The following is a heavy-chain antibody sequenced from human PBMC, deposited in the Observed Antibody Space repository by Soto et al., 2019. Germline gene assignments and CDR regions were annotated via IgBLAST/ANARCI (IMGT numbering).Heavy chain of an antibody. CDR2: IDIDGSTT. D-gene: IGHD3-22*01. CDR1: GFSFSSYW. V-gene: IGHV3-74*01. CDR3: ASSYYYDSSAYYFLGY. J-gene: IGHJ4*02. Sequence: VQLVESGGGLVQPGGSLRLSCAASGFSFSSYWMHWVRQTPGKGLVWVSRIDIDGSTTNYADSVEGRFTISRDNAKNTLYLQMLGLRAEDTALYYCASSYYYDSSAYYFLGYWGQGTPVTVSS.